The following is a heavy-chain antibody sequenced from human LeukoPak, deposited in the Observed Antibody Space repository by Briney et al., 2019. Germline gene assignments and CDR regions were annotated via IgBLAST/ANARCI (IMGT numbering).Heavy chain of an antibody. CDR1: GFSLSTSGMC. V-gene: IGHV2-70*13. CDR3: TRTYSGSYPVHY. CDR2: IDWDADT. Sequence: SGPALVKPTQTFTLTCTFSGFSLSTSGMCVSWIRQPPGKALEWLALIDWDADTYYSTSLKTRLTISKDTSKDQVVLTMTNIDPVDTATYYCTRTYSGSYPVHYWGQGTLVTVSS. D-gene: IGHD1-26*01. J-gene: IGHJ4*02.